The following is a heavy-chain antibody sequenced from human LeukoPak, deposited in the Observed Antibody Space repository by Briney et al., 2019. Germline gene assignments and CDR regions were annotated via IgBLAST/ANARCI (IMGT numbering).Heavy chain of an antibody. CDR2: INHSGST. CDR3: ATRGYSGYDYGFDY. V-gene: IGHV4-34*01. CDR1: GRSFSGYY. J-gene: IGHJ4*02. D-gene: IGHD5-12*01. Sequence: PSETLSLTCAVYGRSFSGYYWSWIRQPPGKGLEWIGVINHSGSTNYNPSLKSRVTISVDTSKNQFSLKLSSVTAADTAVYYCATRGYSGYDYGFDYWGQGTLVTVSS.